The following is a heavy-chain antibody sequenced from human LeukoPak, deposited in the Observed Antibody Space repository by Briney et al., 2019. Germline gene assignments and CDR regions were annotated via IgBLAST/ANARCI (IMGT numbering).Heavy chain of an antibody. CDR2: ISNNGGYT. Sequence: GGSLRLSCTASGFTFSSYAMTWVRQAPGKGLEWVSAISNNGGYTYYADSVQGRFTISRDNSKSTLCLQMNSLRAEDTAVYYCAKQLGYCSDGSCYFPYWGQGTLVTVSS. D-gene: IGHD2-15*01. CDR1: GFTFSSYA. V-gene: IGHV3-23*01. CDR3: AKQLGYCSDGSCYFPY. J-gene: IGHJ4*02.